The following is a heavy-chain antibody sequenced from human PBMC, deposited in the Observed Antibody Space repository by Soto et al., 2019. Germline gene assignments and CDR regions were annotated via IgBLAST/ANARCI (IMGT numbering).Heavy chain of an antibody. Sequence: SEALSLTCTVSGGSISRYYWSWIRQPPGKGLEWIGYIYYSGSTNYNPSLKSRVTISVDTSKNQFSLKLSSVTAADTAVYYCARAGLYSSSWYYDYWGQGTLVTVSS. D-gene: IGHD6-13*01. CDR2: IYYSGST. V-gene: IGHV4-59*01. J-gene: IGHJ4*02. CDR1: GGSISRYY. CDR3: ARAGLYSSSWYYDY.